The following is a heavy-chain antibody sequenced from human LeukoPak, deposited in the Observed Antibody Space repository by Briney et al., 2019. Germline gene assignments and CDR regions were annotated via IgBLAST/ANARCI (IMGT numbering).Heavy chain of an antibody. J-gene: IGHJ4*02. Sequence: GASVKVSCKASGGTFSSYAISWVRQAPGQGLEWMGRIIPIFGTANYAQKFQGRVTITADKSTSTAYMELSSLRSEDTAVYYCARDWGYCSGGSCYSPFDYWGQGALVTVSS. D-gene: IGHD2-15*01. CDR2: IIPIFGTA. V-gene: IGHV1-69*06. CDR1: GGTFSSYA. CDR3: ARDWGYCSGGSCYSPFDY.